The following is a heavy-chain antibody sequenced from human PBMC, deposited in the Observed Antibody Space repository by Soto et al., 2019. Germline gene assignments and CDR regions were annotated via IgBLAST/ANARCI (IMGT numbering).Heavy chain of an antibody. CDR1: GFTFSDYY. Sequence: QVQLVESGGGLVKPGGSLRLSCAASGFTFSDYYMSWIRQAPGKGLEWISYINRSGSTIYYADSVKGRVTISRDNAKKSVSLQRNSLRAEDTAVYYCASGDDYGDYVGYFDYWGQGTLVTVSS. V-gene: IGHV3-11*01. D-gene: IGHD4-17*01. CDR2: INRSGSTI. J-gene: IGHJ4*02. CDR3: ASGDDYGDYVGYFDY.